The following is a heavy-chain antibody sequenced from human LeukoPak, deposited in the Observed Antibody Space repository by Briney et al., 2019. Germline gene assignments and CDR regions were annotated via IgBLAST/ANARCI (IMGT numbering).Heavy chain of an antibody. D-gene: IGHD5-24*01. J-gene: IGHJ4*02. CDR1: GFTFSSYA. CDR3: AKVRLQYCFDS. V-gene: IGHV3-23*01. CDR2: ISTTGGST. Sequence: GGSLRLSCAASGFTFSSYAMSWVRQAPGKGLEWVSGISTTGGSTYYADSVQGRFTTSRDNSKNTLYLQMNSLRAEDTAIYYCAKVRLQYCFDSWGQGTLVTVSS.